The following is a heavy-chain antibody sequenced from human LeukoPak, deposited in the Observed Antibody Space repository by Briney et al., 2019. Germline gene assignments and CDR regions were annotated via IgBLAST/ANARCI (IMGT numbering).Heavy chain of an antibody. CDR2: INTNTGNP. Sequence: VASVKVSCKASGYTLTSYAMNWVRQAPGQGLEWMGWINTNTGNPTYAQGFTGRFVFSLDTSVSTAYLQISSLQAEDTAVYYCARDRTRMGAFDWGQGTLVTVSS. D-gene: IGHD1-26*01. J-gene: IGHJ4*02. CDR1: GYTLTSYA. V-gene: IGHV7-4-1*02. CDR3: ARDRTRMGAFD.